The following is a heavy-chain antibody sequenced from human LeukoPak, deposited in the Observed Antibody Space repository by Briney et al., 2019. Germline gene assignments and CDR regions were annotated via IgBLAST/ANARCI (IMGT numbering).Heavy chain of an antibody. CDR2: IKEDRTAD. CDR1: GFSVRDFW. D-gene: IGHD4-23*01. V-gene: IGHV3-7*01. CDR3: VRGGWELDY. J-gene: IGHJ4*02. Sequence: GGSLRLFCAASGFSVRDFWMAWVRQARGKGLEWVAHIKEDRTADYYVDSVKGRFTISKDDGKKSLHLQMNSLRVEDTAVYYCVRGGWELDYWGQGTLVTVSS.